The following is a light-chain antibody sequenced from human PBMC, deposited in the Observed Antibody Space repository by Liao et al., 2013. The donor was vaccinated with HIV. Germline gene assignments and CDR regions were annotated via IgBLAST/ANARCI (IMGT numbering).Light chain of an antibody. Sequence: SYELTQPPSVSVAPGKTARITCGGNNIGSKSVHWYQQKPGEAPVLVIYYNSVRPSGIPERFSGSNSGNTATLTISRVEAGDEADYYCQVWDSSSDLWVFGGGTKLTVL. CDR2: YNS. V-gene: IGLV3-21*04. CDR3: QVWDSSSDLWV. J-gene: IGLJ3*02. CDR1: NIGSKS.